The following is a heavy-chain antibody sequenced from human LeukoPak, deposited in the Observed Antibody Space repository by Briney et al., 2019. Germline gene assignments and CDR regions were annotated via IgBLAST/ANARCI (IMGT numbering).Heavy chain of an antibody. V-gene: IGHV3-48*02. CDR1: GFSFSSYS. CDR3: ARVEGGYSYGYGFRY. Sequence: GGSLRLSCAASGFSFSSYSMNWVRQAPGKGLEWVSYISSGSSTTHYADSVKGRFTISRDNANNSLYVQMNSLRDEDTAVYYCARVEGGYSYGYGFRYWGQGTLVTVSS. D-gene: IGHD5-18*01. J-gene: IGHJ4*02. CDR2: ISSGSSTT.